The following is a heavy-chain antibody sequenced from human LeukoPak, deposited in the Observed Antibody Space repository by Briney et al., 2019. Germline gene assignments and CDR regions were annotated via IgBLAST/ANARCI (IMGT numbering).Heavy chain of an antibody. CDR3: ARDRGSGWYLGY. CDR1: GFTFSSDS. CDR2: ISSSSSYI. D-gene: IGHD6-19*01. Sequence: GGSLRLSCAASGFTFSSDSMNWVRQAPGKGLEWVSSISSSSSYIYYADSVKGRFTISRDNAKNSLYLQMNSLRAEDTAVYYCARDRGSGWYLGYWGQGTLVTVSS. J-gene: IGHJ4*02. V-gene: IGHV3-21*01.